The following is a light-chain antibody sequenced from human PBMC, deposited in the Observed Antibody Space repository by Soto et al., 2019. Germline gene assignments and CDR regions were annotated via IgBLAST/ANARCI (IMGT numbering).Light chain of an antibody. CDR3: ATWDDRLNGYV. V-gene: IGLV1-40*01. Sequence: QSVLTQTPSVSGAPGQKITMSCTGSSSNIGAGYDVHWYQQVPGAAPRLLIYADNNRPSGVPDRFSASKSGTSASLAITGLQGEDEADYYCATWDDRLNGYVFGSGTKLTVL. CDR2: ADN. CDR1: SSNIGAGYD. J-gene: IGLJ1*01.